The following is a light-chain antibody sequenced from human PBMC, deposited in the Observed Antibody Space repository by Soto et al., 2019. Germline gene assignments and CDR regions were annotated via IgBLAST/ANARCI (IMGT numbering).Light chain of an antibody. CDR1: QSIGSW. V-gene: IGKV1-5*01. CDR2: DAC. CDR3: QQYHSYSWM. J-gene: IGKJ1*01. Sequence: DIQMTQSPSTLSASVGDRVTITCRASQSIGSWLAWYQQKPGKAPKLLIYDACSLESGVPTRFSGSGSGTEFTLTISSLQPDDFASYYCQQYHSYSWMFGQGTKVEIK.